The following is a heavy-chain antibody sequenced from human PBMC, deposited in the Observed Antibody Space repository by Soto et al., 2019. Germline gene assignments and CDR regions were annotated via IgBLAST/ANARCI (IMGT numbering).Heavy chain of an antibody. CDR3: ARRRGYNWNNPAFDY. CDR1: GFSLSTSGVG. V-gene: IGHV2-5*01. J-gene: IGHJ4*02. D-gene: IGHD1-20*01. CDR2: IYRNDDK. Sequence: SGPTLVNPTQTLTLTCTFSGFSLSTSGVGVGWIRQPPGKAREWLGIIYRNDDKKYSPSLRSRLGITKDTFRNQVVLTMTNVDPLDTATYYCARRRGYNWNNPAFDYWGQGALVTVSS.